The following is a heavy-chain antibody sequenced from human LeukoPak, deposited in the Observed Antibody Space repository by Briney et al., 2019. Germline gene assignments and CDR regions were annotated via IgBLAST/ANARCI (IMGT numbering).Heavy chain of an antibody. CDR1: GGSISSSNYY. D-gene: IGHD5-24*01. Sequence: SDTLSLTCTVSGGSISSSNYYWGWIRQPPGKGLEWIGSIYYSGSTYYNPSLKSRVTISVDTSKNQFSLKLSSVTAADTAVYYCARHPVIWPQYPSWGQGTLVTVSS. CDR3: ARHPVIWPQYPS. J-gene: IGHJ5*02. CDR2: IYYSGST. V-gene: IGHV4-39*01.